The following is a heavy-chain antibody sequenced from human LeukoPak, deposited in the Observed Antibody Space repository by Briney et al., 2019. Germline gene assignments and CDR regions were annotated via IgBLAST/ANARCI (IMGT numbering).Heavy chain of an antibody. J-gene: IGHJ4*02. Sequence: SETLSLTCTVSGYSISSGCNWGWIRQPPGKGLEWIGSIYHSGSTNYNSSLKGRVTISLDTSKNQLSLKLSSVTAADTAVYYCASAGYGSGSYTIDYWGQGTLVTVSS. CDR1: GYSISSGCN. CDR2: IYHSGST. CDR3: ASAGYGSGSYTIDY. D-gene: IGHD3-10*01. V-gene: IGHV4-38-2*02.